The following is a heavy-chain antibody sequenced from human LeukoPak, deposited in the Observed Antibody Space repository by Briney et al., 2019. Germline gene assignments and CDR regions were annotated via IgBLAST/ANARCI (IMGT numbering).Heavy chain of an antibody. CDR1: GGSISSYY. J-gene: IGHJ4*02. CDR2: IYYSGST. Sequence: PSETLSLTCTVSGGSISSYYWSWIRQPPGKGLEWIGYIYYSGSTNYNPSLKSRVTISVDTSKNQFSLSLSSVTAADTAVYYCARYYCSVATCYHFDYWGQGTLVTVSS. CDR3: ARYYCSVATCYHFDY. V-gene: IGHV4-59*01. D-gene: IGHD2-15*01.